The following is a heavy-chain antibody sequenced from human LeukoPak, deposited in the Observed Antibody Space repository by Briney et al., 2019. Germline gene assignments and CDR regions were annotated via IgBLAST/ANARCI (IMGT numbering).Heavy chain of an antibody. J-gene: IGHJ4*02. CDR1: GFTFSSYA. D-gene: IGHD2-2*01. Sequence: GASLKLSCAASGFTFSSYAMSWVRQAPGKGLEWVSAISGSGGSTYYADSVKGRFTISRDNSKNTLYLQMNSLRAEDTAVYYCARDQTRSSRYYFDYWGQGTLVTVSS. V-gene: IGHV3-23*01. CDR2: ISGSGGST. CDR3: ARDQTRSSRYYFDY.